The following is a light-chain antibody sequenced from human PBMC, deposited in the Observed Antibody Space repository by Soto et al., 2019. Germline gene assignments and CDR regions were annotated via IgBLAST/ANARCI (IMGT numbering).Light chain of an antibody. V-gene: IGKV3D-15*01. Sequence: IVMTQSPASLSVSPGEGATLSCRASQSVSTNLAWYQQKPGQAPSLLIYGASTRATGIPARFSGSESGTEFTLTISSLQSEDFAVYYCQQYNNWPFTFGPGTKVDIK. J-gene: IGKJ3*01. CDR3: QQYNNWPFT. CDR1: QSVSTN. CDR2: GAS.